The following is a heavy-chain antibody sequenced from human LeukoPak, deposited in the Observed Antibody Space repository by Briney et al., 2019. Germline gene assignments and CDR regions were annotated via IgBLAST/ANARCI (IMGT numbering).Heavy chain of an antibody. D-gene: IGHD2-2*01. CDR3: ARLRTYCSSTSCYRHYYYYYGMDV. V-gene: IGHV5-51*01. J-gene: IGHJ6*02. Sequence: GESLSISCKGSGYSFTSYWIGWVRQMPGKGLEWMGIIYPGDSDTRYSPSFQGQVTTSADKSTSTAYLQWSSLKASDTAMYSCARLRTYCSSTSCYRHYYYYYGMDVWGQGTTVTVSS. CDR2: IYPGDSDT. CDR1: GYSFTSYW.